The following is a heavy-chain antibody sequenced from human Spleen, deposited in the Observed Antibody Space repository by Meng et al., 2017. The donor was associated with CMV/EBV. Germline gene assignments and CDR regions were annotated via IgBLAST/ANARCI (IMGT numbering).Heavy chain of an antibody. CDR1: QFTFSSYW. V-gene: IGHV3-7*01. Sequence: GGSLRLSCVGSQFTFSSYWMSWVRQTPGKGLEWVANIKGDGSEKYHVDSLGGRFTISRDNARNSLYLQMNSLRADDTALYYCARGYLQFGDWGQGTLVTVSS. J-gene: IGHJ4*02. D-gene: IGHD3-10*01. CDR2: IKGDGSEK. CDR3: ARGYLQFGD.